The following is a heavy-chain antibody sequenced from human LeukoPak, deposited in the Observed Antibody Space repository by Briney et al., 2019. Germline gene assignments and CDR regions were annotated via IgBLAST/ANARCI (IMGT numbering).Heavy chain of an antibody. V-gene: IGHV4-59*01. J-gene: IGHJ4*02. CDR2: IYYSGST. CDR3: ARLIAAAAAFDY. Sequence: SETLSLTCTVSGGSISSYYWSWIRQPPGKGLGWIGYIYYSGSTNYNPSLKSRVTISVDTSKNQFSLKLSSVTAADTAVYYCARLIAAAAAFDYWGQGTLVTVSS. CDR1: GGSISSYY. D-gene: IGHD6-13*01.